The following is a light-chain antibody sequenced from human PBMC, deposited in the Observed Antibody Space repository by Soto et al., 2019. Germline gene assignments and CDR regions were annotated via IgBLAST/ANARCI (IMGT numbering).Light chain of an antibody. Sequence: DIQMTQSPSSVSASVGARVTITCRASQGISSWLAWYQQNPGQAPRLLVYAASTLQSGVPSRISGSGSGTDVILTISSLQSEDFAAYYCQQANSFPRSVGQGTEVEIK. CDR3: QQANSFPRS. CDR1: QGISSW. CDR2: AAS. J-gene: IGKJ1*01. V-gene: IGKV1-12*01.